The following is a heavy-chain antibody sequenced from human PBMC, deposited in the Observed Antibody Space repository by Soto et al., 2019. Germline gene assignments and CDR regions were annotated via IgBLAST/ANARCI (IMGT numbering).Heavy chain of an antibody. D-gene: IGHD2-15*01. V-gene: IGHV3-33*01. CDR3: ARDRSIVVVVAATDGGFDP. CDR2: IWYDGSNK. Sequence: GGSLRLSCAASGFTFSSYGMHWVRQAPGKGLEWVAVIWYDGSNKYYADSVKGRFTISRDNSKNTLYLQMNSLRAEDTAVYYCARDRSIVVVVAATDGGFDPWGQGTLVTVSS. J-gene: IGHJ5*02. CDR1: GFTFSSYG.